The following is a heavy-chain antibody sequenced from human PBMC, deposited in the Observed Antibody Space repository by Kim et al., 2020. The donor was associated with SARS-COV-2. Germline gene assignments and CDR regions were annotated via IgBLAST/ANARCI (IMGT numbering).Heavy chain of an antibody. D-gene: IGHD3-16*01. CDR2: IYTSGST. J-gene: IGHJ4*02. CDR1: GGSISIGSYY. Sequence: SETLSLTCTVSGGSISIGSYYWSWIRQPAGKGLEWIGRIYTSGSTNYNPSLKSRVTISVDTSKNQFSLKLSSVTAADTAVYYCASGGAGPYFDYWGQGTLVTVSS. V-gene: IGHV4-61*02. CDR3: ASGGAGPYFDY.